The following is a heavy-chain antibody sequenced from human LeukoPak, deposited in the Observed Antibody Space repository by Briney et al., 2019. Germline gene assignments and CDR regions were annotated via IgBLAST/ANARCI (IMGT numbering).Heavy chain of an antibody. V-gene: IGHV4-39*07. CDR1: NGSISSSRYY. J-gene: IGHJ4*02. CDR2: IYYSGST. Sequence: ASETLSLTCTVSNGSISSSRYYWSWIRQSPGKGLEWMGSIYYSGSTYYNPSLKSRVTMSADTSMNQFSLKLSSVTAADTAVYYCAREGGYLYYFDFWGQGTLVTVSS. CDR3: AREGGYLYYFDF. D-gene: IGHD3-16*02.